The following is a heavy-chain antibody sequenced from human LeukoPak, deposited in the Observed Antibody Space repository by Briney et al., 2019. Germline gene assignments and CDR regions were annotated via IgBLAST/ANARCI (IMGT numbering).Heavy chain of an antibody. V-gene: IGHV3-48*01. Sequence: GGSLRLSCAASGFTFSSYSMNWVRQAPGKGLEWVSYISSSSSTIYYADSVKGRFTISRDNSQNTLYLQMNSLRAEDTAVYYCAKSQGGSSWSRFDYWGQGTLVTVSS. D-gene: IGHD6-13*01. CDR2: ISSSSSTI. J-gene: IGHJ4*02. CDR3: AKSQGGSSWSRFDY. CDR1: GFTFSSYS.